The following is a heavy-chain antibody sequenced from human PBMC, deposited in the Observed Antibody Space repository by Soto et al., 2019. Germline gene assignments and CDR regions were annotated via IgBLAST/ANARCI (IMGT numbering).Heavy chain of an antibody. CDR3: ARGPKEIIDH. J-gene: IGHJ4*02. V-gene: IGHV1-8*01. CDR2: MNPNSGNT. CDR1: GYTFTSYD. Sequence: QVQLVQSGAEVKKPGASVKVSCKASGYTFTSYDINWVRQATGQGLEWMGWMNPNSGNTGFAQKFQGRVTMTRNTSISTAYMELSSPRADDPAVYYCARGPKEIIDHWGQGTLVTVSS.